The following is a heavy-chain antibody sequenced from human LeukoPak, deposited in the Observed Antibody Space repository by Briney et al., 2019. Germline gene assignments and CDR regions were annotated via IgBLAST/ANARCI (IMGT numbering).Heavy chain of an antibody. J-gene: IGHJ5*02. CDR3: VRGGPSTWS. Sequence: GGSLRLSCAASGFTFKLYWMHWVRQVPGKRPVWVSRINDDGSDTIYADSVRGRFTISRDDAKNTVYLQMNNLRAENTAVYYCVRGGPSTWSWGQGTLVTVSS. CDR1: GFTFKLYW. V-gene: IGHV3-74*01. D-gene: IGHD2-15*01. CDR2: INDDGSDT.